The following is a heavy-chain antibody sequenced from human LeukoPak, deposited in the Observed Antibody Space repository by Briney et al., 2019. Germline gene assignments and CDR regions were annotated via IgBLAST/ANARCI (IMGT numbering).Heavy chain of an antibody. Sequence: XPSETLSLTCTVSGGSISSSSYYWGWIRQPPGKGLEWIGSIYYSGSTYCNPSLKSRVTISVDTSKNQFSLKLSSVTAADTAVYYCARSSIVLMVYAMLDFDYWGQGTLVTVSS. V-gene: IGHV4-39*01. CDR2: IYYSGST. CDR1: GGSISSSSYY. J-gene: IGHJ4*02. CDR3: ARSSIVLMVYAMLDFDY. D-gene: IGHD2-8*01.